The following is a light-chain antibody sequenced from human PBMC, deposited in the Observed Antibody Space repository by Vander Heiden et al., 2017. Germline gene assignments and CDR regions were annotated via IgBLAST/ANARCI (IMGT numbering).Light chain of an antibody. CDR1: QSISSY. CDR3: QQSYSTLYT. V-gene: IGKV1-39*01. CDR2: AAS. J-gene: IGKJ2*01. Sequence: DIQMTQSPSPLPSSVGDRVTITCRASQSISSYLNWYQQKPGKAPKLLIYAASSLQSGVPSRFSGSGSGTDFTLTISSLQPEDFATYYCQQSYSTLYTFGQGTKLEIK.